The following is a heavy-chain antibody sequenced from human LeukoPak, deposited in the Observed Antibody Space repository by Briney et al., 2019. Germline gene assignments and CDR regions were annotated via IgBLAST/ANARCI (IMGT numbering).Heavy chain of an antibody. D-gene: IGHD3-3*01. CDR2: IYHSGST. CDR3: ARDPGGYYDFWSGYLSATMDV. Sequence: SETLSLTCAVSGYSISDGYYWGWIRQPPGKGPEWIGSIYHSGSTYYNPSLKGRVTISVDTSKNQFSLKLSYVTAADTAVYYCARDPGGYYDFWSGYLSATMDVWGKGTTVTVSS. J-gene: IGHJ6*03. V-gene: IGHV4-38-2*02. CDR1: GYSISDGYY.